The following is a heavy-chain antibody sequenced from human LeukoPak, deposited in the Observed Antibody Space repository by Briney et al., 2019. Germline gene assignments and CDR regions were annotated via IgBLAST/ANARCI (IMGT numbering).Heavy chain of an antibody. D-gene: IGHD2-2*01. V-gene: IGHV4-4*02. CDR1: GGSISSSNW. CDR3: AREDCSSTSCYLGYYYYGMDV. CDR2: IYHSGST. Sequence: PSGTLSLTCAVSGGSISSSNWWSWVRQPPGKGLEWIGEIYHSGSTNYNPSLKSRVTISVDKSKNQLSLKLSSVTAADTAVYYCAREDCSSTSCYLGYYYYGMDVWGQGTTVTVSS. J-gene: IGHJ6*02.